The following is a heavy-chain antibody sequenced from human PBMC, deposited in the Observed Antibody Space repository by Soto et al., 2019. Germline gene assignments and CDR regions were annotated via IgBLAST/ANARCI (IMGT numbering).Heavy chain of an antibody. Sequence: QLQESGPGLVKPSQTLSLTCTVSGNSIRTSSYSWNWIRQHPGKGLECSGNICYSWRTYYNPSLRSRVIISVAPSKSQFSLKLNSVPAADTAVYYCAREPAGSGSYSLDYWGQGTLVTVSS. CDR3: AREPAGSGSYSLDY. CDR1: GNSIRTSSYS. CDR2: ICYSWRT. D-gene: IGHD3-10*01. J-gene: IGHJ4*02. V-gene: IGHV4-31*03.